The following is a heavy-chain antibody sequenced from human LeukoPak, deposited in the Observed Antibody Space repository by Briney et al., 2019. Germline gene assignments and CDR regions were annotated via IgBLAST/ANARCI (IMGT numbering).Heavy chain of an antibody. Sequence: ASVKVSCKASGGTFSSYAISWVRQAPGQGLEWMGGIIPIFGTANYAQKFQGRVTITADESTSTAYMELSSLRSEDTAVYYCARATYYYDSSGPIYYYYMDVWGKGTTVTISS. CDR3: ARATYYYDSSGPIYYYYMDV. J-gene: IGHJ6*03. D-gene: IGHD3-22*01. CDR1: GGTFSSYA. V-gene: IGHV1-69*13. CDR2: IIPIFGTA.